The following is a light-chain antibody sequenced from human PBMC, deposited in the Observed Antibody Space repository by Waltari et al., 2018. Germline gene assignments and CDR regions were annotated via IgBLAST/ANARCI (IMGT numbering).Light chain of an antibody. J-gene: IGKJ2*01. V-gene: IGKV3-20*01. CDR2: GAS. Sequence: EIVLTQSPGTLSLSPGERATPSCRASQSVSSSYLAWYQQKPGQAPRLLIYGASSRATGIPDRFSGSGSGTDFTLTISRLEPEDFAVYYCQQYGSSYTFGQGTKLEIK. CDR3: QQYGSSYT. CDR1: QSVSSSY.